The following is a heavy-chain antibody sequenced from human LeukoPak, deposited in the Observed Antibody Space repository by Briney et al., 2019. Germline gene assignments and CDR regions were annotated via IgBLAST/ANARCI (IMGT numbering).Heavy chain of an antibody. Sequence: KPSETLSLTCTVSGGSISSSSYYWGWIRQPPGKGLEWIGSIYYSGSTYYNPSLKSRVTISVDTSKNQFSLKLSSVTAADTAVYYCARVVSDSGYDLWAFDIWGQGTMVTVSS. CDR1: GGSISSSSYY. V-gene: IGHV4-39*07. J-gene: IGHJ3*02. D-gene: IGHD5-12*01. CDR2: IYYSGST. CDR3: ARVVSDSGYDLWAFDI.